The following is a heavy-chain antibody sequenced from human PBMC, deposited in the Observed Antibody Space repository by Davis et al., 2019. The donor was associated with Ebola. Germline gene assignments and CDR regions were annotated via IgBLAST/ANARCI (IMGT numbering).Heavy chain of an antibody. CDR1: GFTFSDHS. V-gene: IGHV3-21*01. Sequence: GESLKISCAASGFTFSDHSMIWVRQAPGKGLEWVASIGSTGNYDHYSNSLRGRFTISRDNGKNSMYLQMHSLRAEDTALYYCARGGRWALVFDFWGQGTLVTVSS. CDR2: IGSTGNYD. D-gene: IGHD5-24*01. CDR3: ARGGRWALVFDF. J-gene: IGHJ4*02.